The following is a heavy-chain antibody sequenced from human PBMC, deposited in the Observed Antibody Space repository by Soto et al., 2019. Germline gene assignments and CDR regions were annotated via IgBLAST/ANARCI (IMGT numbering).Heavy chain of an antibody. CDR1: GFTFSSYA. V-gene: IGHV3-23*01. D-gene: IGHD6-13*01. J-gene: IGHJ6*02. CDR2: ISGSGGST. CDR3: APPRGSSPVHYGMDV. Sequence: EVQLLESGGGLVQPGGSLRLSCAASGFTFSSYAMSWVRQAPGKGLEWVSAISGSGGSTYYADSVKGRFTISRDNSKNTLYLQMNRLRAEDTAVYYCAPPRGSSPVHYGMDVWGQGTTVTVSS.